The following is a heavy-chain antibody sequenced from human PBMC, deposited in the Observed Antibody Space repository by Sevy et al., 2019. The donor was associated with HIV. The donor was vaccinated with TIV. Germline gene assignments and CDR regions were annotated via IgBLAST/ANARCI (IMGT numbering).Heavy chain of an antibody. CDR3: AVGVTMVRGVMGDFDI. J-gene: IGHJ3*02. Sequence: GESLKISCAASGFTFSSYAMSWVRQAPGKGLEWVSAISGSGGSTYYADSVKGRFTISRDNSKNTLYMQMNSLRAEDTAVYYCAVGVTMVRGVMGDFDIWGQGTMVTVSS. D-gene: IGHD3-10*01. CDR1: GFTFSSYA. V-gene: IGHV3-23*01. CDR2: ISGSGGST.